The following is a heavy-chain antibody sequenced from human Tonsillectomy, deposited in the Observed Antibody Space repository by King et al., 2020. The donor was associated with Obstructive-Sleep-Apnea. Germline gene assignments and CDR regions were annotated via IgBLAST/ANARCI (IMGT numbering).Heavy chain of an antibody. D-gene: IGHD6-19*01. V-gene: IGHV4-39*07. Sequence: QLQESGPGLVKPSETLSLTCTVSGGSISSSSHYWGWIRQPPGKGLEWIGNIYYSGSTYYNPSLKSRVTISGDSSKNQFSLKLTSVTAADTAVYYCARVSGYSSGWNDYWGQGTLVTVSS. J-gene: IGHJ4*02. CDR3: ARVSGYSSGWNDY. CDR1: GGSISSSSHY. CDR2: IYYSGST.